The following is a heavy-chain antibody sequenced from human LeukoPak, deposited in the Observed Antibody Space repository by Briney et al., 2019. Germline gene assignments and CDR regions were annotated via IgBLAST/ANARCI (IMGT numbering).Heavy chain of an antibody. D-gene: IGHD6-19*01. Sequence: ASVTVSCKASGYTFTSYGISWVRQAPGQGLEWMGWISAYNGNTNYAQKLQGRVTMTTDTSTSTAYMELRSLRSDDTAVYYCAREYEPAGTELQNWFDPWGQGTLVTVSS. CDR1: GYTFTSYG. CDR3: AREYEPAGTELQNWFDP. V-gene: IGHV1-18*01. CDR2: ISAYNGNT. J-gene: IGHJ5*02.